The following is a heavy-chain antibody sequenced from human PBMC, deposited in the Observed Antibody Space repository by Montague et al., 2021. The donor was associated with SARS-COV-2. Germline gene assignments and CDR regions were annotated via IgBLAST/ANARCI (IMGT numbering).Heavy chain of an antibody. CDR3: ARHITGSGNAFDI. D-gene: IGHD3-10*01. CDR1: GGSVRSSNDC. J-gene: IGHJ3*02. CDR2: IYYTGST. Sequence: SETLSLTCTVSGGSVRSSNDCWGWIRQPPGKGLEWIGSIYYTGSTYYNPSLKSRVTISVDTSKNQFSLKLSSVTAADTAVYYCARHITGSGNAFDIWGQGTMVTVSS. V-gene: IGHV4-39*01.